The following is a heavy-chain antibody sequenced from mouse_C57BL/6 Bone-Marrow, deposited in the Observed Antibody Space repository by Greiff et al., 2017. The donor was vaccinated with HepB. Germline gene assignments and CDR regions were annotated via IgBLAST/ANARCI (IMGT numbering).Heavy chain of an antibody. D-gene: IGHD2-4*01. Sequence: QVQLKQPGAELVKPGASVKVSCKASGYTFTSYWMHWVKQRPGQGLEWIGRIHPSDSDTNYNQKFKGKATLTVDKSSSTAYMQLSSLTSEDSAVYYCAICDYDPWFAYWGQGTLVTVSA. CDR1: GYTFTSYW. J-gene: IGHJ3*01. CDR3: AICDYDPWFAY. V-gene: IGHV1-74*01. CDR2: IHPSDSDT.